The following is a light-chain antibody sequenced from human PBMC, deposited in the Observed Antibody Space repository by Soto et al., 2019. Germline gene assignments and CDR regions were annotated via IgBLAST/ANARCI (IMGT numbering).Light chain of an antibody. CDR2: AAS. CDR1: QTISSN. V-gene: IGKV1-39*01. Sequence: DIQRTQSPSSLSPSVGDSVTIPSRASQTISSNLNWYQQTHGKAPKLXIYAASSLQSGVPSRFSGSGAGTDCTLAISSLQPEDFATYYCQQSDSIPITFGQGTRLEIK. CDR3: QQSDSIPIT. J-gene: IGKJ5*01.